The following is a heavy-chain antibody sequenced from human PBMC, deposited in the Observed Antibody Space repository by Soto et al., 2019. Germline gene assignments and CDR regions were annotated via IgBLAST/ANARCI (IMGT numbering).Heavy chain of an antibody. CDR3: ARSDSSGYWYNWFDP. J-gene: IGHJ5*02. Sequence: GASVKVSCKASGYTFTSYGISWVRQAPGQGLEWMGWISAYNGNTKYAQKLQGRVTMTTDTSTSTAYMELRSLRSDDTAVYYCARSDSSGYWYNWFDPWGQGTLVTVSS. D-gene: IGHD3-22*01. CDR2: ISAYNGNT. V-gene: IGHV1-18*01. CDR1: GYTFTSYG.